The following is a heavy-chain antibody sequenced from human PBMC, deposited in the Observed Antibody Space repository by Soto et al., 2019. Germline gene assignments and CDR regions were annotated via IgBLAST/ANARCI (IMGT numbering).Heavy chain of an antibody. D-gene: IGHD3-3*01. CDR3: AHAVIFGVAVRYGFDV. Sequence: QITLKESGPTLVKPTQTLTLTCTFSGFSLSTDGVGVGWIRQPPGKALEWLALIFWDDDKYYNPSLKSRLTIAKDTSKNQVVLRLTNMDPVDTATYYCAHAVIFGVAVRYGFDVWGQGTSVTVSS. CDR2: IFWDDDK. CDR1: GFSLSTDGVG. V-gene: IGHV2-5*02. J-gene: IGHJ6*02.